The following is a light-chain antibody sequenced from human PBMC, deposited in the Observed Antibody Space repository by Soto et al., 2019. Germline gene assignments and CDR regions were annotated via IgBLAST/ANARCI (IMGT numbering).Light chain of an antibody. Sequence: EIVLTQSPGTLSLSPGERATLSCRASQSVSSSYLAWYQQKPGQAPRLLIYGASSRATGIPDRFSGSGSGTHFTLTISRLETEDFAVYYCQQYGSSPHTFGQGTKVEIK. CDR1: QSVSSSY. J-gene: IGKJ1*01. V-gene: IGKV3-20*01. CDR3: QQYGSSPHT. CDR2: GAS.